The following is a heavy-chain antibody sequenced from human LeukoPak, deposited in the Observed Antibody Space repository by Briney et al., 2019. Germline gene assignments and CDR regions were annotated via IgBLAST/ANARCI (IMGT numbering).Heavy chain of an antibody. CDR3: ARVDPGSYPSDY. D-gene: IGHD3-10*01. J-gene: IGHJ4*02. CDR1: GFTFSSYA. V-gene: IGHV3-30*04. Sequence: PGGSLRLSCAASGFTFSSYAMHWVRQAPGKGLEWVAVISYDGSNKYYADSVKGRFTISRDNSKNTLYLQMNSLRAEDTAVYYCARVDPGSYPSDYWGQGTLVTVSS. CDR2: ISYDGSNK.